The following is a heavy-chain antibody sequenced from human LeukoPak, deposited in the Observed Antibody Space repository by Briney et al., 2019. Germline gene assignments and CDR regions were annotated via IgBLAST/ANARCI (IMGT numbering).Heavy chain of an antibody. J-gene: IGHJ5*02. Sequence: ASVKVSCKASGYTFTSYGISWVRQAPGQGLEWMGWISAYNGNTNYAQKLQGRVTMTTDTSTSAAYMELRSLRSDDTAVYYCARDPAHGASGSYLDPWGQGTLVTVSS. V-gene: IGHV1-18*01. CDR3: ARDPAHGASGSYLDP. D-gene: IGHD1-26*01. CDR1: GYTFTSYG. CDR2: ISAYNGNT.